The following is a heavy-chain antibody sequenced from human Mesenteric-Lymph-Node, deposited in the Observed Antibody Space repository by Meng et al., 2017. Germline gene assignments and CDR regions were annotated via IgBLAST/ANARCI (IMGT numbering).Heavy chain of an antibody. V-gene: IGHV4-30-4*01. Sequence: VQLQESGPGLVKPSQTLSLTCPVSGDSFNSPDSDWSWIRQPPEKGLEWIGYIYHSGSPYYNPSLKSRVTISVDRSKNQFSLRLSSVTAADTAVYYCARDRTTGRYFDYWGQGTLVTVSS. D-gene: IGHD4-11*01. CDR3: ARDRTTGRYFDY. CDR2: IYHSGSP. CDR1: GDSFNSPDSD. J-gene: IGHJ4*02.